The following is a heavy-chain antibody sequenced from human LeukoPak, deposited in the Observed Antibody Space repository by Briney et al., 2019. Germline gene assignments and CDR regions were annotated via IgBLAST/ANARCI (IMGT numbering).Heavy chain of an antibody. CDR3: AIIGVVTDDAFDI. V-gene: IGHV3-23*01. CDR1: GFTFSSYA. Sequence: GGSLRLSCAASGFTFSSYAMSWVRQAPGKGLEWVSAISGSGGSTYYADSVKGRFTISRDNSKNTLYLQMNSLRAEDTAVYYCAIIGVVTDDAFDIWSQGTMVTVSS. J-gene: IGHJ3*02. D-gene: IGHD3-3*01. CDR2: ISGSGGST.